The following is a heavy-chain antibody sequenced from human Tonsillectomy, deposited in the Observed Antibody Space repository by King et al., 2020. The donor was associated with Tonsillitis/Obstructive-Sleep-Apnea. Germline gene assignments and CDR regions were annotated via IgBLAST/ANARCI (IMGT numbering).Heavy chain of an antibody. J-gene: IGHJ4*02. CDR2: INPSGGST. CDR1: GYTFTNYY. V-gene: IGHV1-46*01. D-gene: IGHD4-23*01. CDR3: ARVSVVTRLDY. Sequence: QLVRSGAVVKKPGASVKVSCKASGYTFTNYYMHWVRQAPGQGLEWMGIINPSGGSTNYAQKFQGRITMTRDTSTSTVYMELSSLRSEDTAVYYCARVSVVTRLDYWGQGTLVTVSS.